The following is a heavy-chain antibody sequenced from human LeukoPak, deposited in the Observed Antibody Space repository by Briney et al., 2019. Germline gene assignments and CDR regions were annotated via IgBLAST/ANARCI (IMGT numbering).Heavy chain of an antibody. D-gene: IGHD6-13*01. CDR3: ARMKIRASSSWFFDY. V-gene: IGHV3-11*01. CDR1: GFTFSDYY. Sequence: PGGSLRLSCAASGFTFSDYYMSWIRQAPGKGLEWVSYISSSGSTIYYADSVKGRFTISRDNAKNSLYLQMNSLRAEDTAVYYCARMKIRASSSWFFDYWGQGTLVTVSS. J-gene: IGHJ4*02. CDR2: ISSSGSTI.